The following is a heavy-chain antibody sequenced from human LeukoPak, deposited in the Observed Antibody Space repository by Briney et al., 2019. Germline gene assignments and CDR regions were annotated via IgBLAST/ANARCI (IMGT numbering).Heavy chain of an antibody. J-gene: IGHJ6*03. CDR2: IKQDGSEK. CDR1: GFTFSSYW. CDR3: GAAGTFRRDYYYYYMDV. V-gene: IGHV3-7*01. Sequence: GGSLRLSCAASGFTFSSYWMSWVRQAPGKGLEWVVNIKQDGSEKYYVDSVKGRFTISRDNAKNSLYLQMNSLRAEDTAVYYCGAAGTFRRDYYYYYMDVWGKGTTVTVSS. D-gene: IGHD6-13*01.